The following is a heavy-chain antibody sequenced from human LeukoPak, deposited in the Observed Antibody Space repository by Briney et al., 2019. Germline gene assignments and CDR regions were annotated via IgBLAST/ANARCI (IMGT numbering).Heavy chain of an antibody. CDR3: ARAPGGGTDF. V-gene: IGHV3-23*01. CDR1: GFTFNSCA. Sequence: PGGSLRLSCAASGFTFNSCAMSWVRLAPGKGLEWVSAISGSEDSTHYADSVKGRFTISRDKSKNTLYLQMNSLRVEDTAIYYCARAPGGGTDFWGQGTLVTVSS. D-gene: IGHD3-16*01. J-gene: IGHJ4*02. CDR2: ISGSEDST.